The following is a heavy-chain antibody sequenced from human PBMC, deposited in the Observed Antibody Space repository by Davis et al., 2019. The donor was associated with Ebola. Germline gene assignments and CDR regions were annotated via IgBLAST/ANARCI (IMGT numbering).Heavy chain of an antibody. CDR1: GGSISSHY. V-gene: IGHV4-59*11. J-gene: IGHJ5*02. D-gene: IGHD3-10*01. CDR2: IHESGRT. Sequence: PSETLSLTCTVSGGSISSHYWSWIRQPPGKGLEWIGYIHESGRTNLNPSLKSRVTISGETSRNQFSLKLSSVTAADTAVYYCARVPSYYYASGTNWFDPWGQGTLVTVSS. CDR3: ARVPSYYYASGTNWFDP.